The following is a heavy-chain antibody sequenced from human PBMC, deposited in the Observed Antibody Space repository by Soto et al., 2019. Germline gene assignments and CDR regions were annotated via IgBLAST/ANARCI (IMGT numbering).Heavy chain of an antibody. CDR3: ARLGSGDYNWFDP. Sequence: QVQVQESGPGLVRPSETLSLACTVSGGSISSANRWSWIRQFPGKGLEYIGEIYHSGTTNYNPSLKSRVTIFVDKSKNQFSLNLTSVTAADTAVYYCARLGSGDYNWFDPWGQGTLVSVSS. J-gene: IGHJ5*02. CDR2: IYHSGTT. CDR1: GGSISSANR. V-gene: IGHV4-4*02. D-gene: IGHD3-10*01.